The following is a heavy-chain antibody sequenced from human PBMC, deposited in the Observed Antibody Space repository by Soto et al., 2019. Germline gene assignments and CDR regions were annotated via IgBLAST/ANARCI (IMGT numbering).Heavy chain of an antibody. V-gene: IGHV3-23*01. J-gene: IGHJ6*02. CDR1: GFTFSSYA. D-gene: IGHD4-17*01. CDR3: AKVHDLTVTEFVLA. CDR2: SSGSGGST. Sequence: GGSLRLSSAASGFTFSSYAMSWVRQAPGEGLEWVSASSGSGGSTYYADSVKGRFTISRDNSKDTLYLQMNSLRAEDTAVYYCAKVHDLTVTEFVLAWGQGKTVTVSS.